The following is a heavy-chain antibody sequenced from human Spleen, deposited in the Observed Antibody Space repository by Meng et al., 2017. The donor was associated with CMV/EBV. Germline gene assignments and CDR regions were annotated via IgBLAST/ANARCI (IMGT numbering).Heavy chain of an antibody. V-gene: IGHV3-23*01. CDR2: VSGRGSMT. D-gene: IGHD3-3*01. CDR1: GFTFGSYA. CDR3: ARNLEGDFWSGCYPGRGVDV. Sequence: GESLKISCTASGFTFGSYAMTWVRQGPGKGLEWIAAVSGRGSMTYYADSAKGRFIIPRENSKNTLFLQIDCLRVDDTDIYYCARNLEGDFWSGCYPGRGVDVWGQGTTVTVSS. J-gene: IGHJ6*02.